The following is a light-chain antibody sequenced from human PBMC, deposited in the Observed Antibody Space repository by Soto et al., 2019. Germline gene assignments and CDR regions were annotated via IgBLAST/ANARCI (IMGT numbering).Light chain of an antibody. V-gene: IGKV1-33*01. CDR1: QDISNY. CDR2: DAS. CDR3: KQYDNLPL. Sequence: DIQMTQSPSSLSASVGDRVTITCQASQDISNYLNWYQQKPGKDPKLLIYDASNLETGVPSRFSGSGSGTDFTFTISSLQPEDIATYYCKQYDNLPLFGGGTKVDIK. J-gene: IGKJ4*01.